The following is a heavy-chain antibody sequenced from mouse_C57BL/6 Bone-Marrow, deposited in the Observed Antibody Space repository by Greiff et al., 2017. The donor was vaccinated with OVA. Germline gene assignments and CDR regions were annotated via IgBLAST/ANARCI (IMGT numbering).Heavy chain of an antibody. CDR3: ARYPYYYWYFDV. Sequence: QVQLQQSGAELVRPGTSVKMSCKASGYTFTNYWIGWAKQRPGHGLEWIGDIYPGGGYTNYNEKLKGKATLTADKSSSTAYMQFSSLTSEDSAIYYCARYPYYYWYFDVWGTGTTVTVSS. V-gene: IGHV1-63*01. J-gene: IGHJ1*03. D-gene: IGHD1-1*01. CDR2: IYPGGGYT. CDR1: GYTFTNYW.